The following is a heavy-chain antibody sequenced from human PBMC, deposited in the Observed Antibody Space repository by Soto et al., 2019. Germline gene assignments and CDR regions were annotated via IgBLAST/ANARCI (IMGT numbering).Heavy chain of an antibody. D-gene: IGHD6-13*01. V-gene: IGHV1-46*01. J-gene: IGHJ6*02. CDR3: AAEIIRGAAARSYYYYGMDV. CDR1: GYTFISYY. Sequence: ASVKVSCKASGYTFISYYMHWVRQAPGQGLEWMGIINPSANSTNYEQKFQGRVTMTRDTSTSTAYMELSSLRSEDTAVYYCAAEIIRGAAARSYYYYGMDVWGQGTTVTVSS. CDR2: INPSANST.